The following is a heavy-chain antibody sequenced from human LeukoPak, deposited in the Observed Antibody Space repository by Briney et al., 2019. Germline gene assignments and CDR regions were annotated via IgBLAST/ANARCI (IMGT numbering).Heavy chain of an antibody. V-gene: IGHV3-21*01. D-gene: IGHD3-22*01. Sequence: GGALRLSCAASGFTFSPYSMNWVRQAPGKGLEWVSSISGSSLYIYYADSVKSRFTISRDNAKNSLYLQMNSMRAEDTAVYYCARDPTYYDNSGYYYDYWGQGTLVTVSS. CDR2: ISGSSLYI. CDR1: GFTFSPYS. J-gene: IGHJ4*02. CDR3: ARDPTYYDNSGYYYDY.